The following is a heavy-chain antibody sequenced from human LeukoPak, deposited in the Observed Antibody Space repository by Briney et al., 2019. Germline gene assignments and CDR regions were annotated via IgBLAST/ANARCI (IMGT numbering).Heavy chain of an antibody. CDR3: ARNYGDYAGPYYYYMDV. D-gene: IGHD4-17*01. V-gene: IGHV1-18*01. CDR1: GYTFTSYG. CDR2: ISAYNGNT. J-gene: IGHJ6*03. Sequence: ASVKVSCKASGYTFTSYGISWVRQAPGQGLEWMGWISAYNGNTNYAQKLQGRVTMPTDTSTSTAYMELRSLRSDDTAVYYCARNYGDYAGPYYYYMDVWGKGTTVTVSS.